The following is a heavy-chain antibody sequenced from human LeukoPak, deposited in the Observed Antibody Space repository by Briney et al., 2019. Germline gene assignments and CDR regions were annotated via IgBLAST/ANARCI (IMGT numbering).Heavy chain of an antibody. CDR1: GGSISSYY. CDR3: AGVYYDFWSGYYSDY. J-gene: IGHJ4*02. CDR2: IYTSGST. D-gene: IGHD3-3*01. Sequence: SETLSLTRTVSGGSISSYYRSWIRQPPGEGLEWIGYIYTSGSTNDNPSLKSRVTISVDTSKNQFSLKLSSVTAADTAVYYCAGVYYDFWSGYYSDYWGQGTLVTVSS. V-gene: IGHV4-4*09.